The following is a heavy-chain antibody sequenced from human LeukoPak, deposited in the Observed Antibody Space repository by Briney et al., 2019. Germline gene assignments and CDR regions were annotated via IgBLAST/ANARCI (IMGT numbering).Heavy chain of an antibody. CDR3: ARGIHYYDSSGSAAFDY. J-gene: IGHJ4*02. CDR1: GFTFSSYE. CDR2: IYSGGST. D-gene: IGHD3-22*01. Sequence: GGSLRLSCAASGFTFSSYEMSWVRQAPGKGLEWVSVIYSGGSTYYADSVKGRFTISRDNSKNTLYLQMNSLRAEDTAVYYCARGIHYYDSSGSAAFDYWGQGTLVTVSS. V-gene: IGHV3-66*02.